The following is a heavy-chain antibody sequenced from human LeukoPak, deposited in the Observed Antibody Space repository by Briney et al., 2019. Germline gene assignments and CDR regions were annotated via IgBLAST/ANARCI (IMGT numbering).Heavy chain of an antibody. D-gene: IGHD6-13*01. CDR1: GFTFSNYW. CDR3: AGSSWYAGGNWFDP. V-gene: IGHV3-74*01. Sequence: GGSLRLSCEASGFTFSNYWMHWVRQGPGQGLVWVARIGSDGGSISYADSVKGRFTISRDNSKNTLYLQMNSLRAEDTAVYYCAGSSWYAGGNWFDPWGQGTLVTVSS. CDR2: IGSDGGSI. J-gene: IGHJ5*02.